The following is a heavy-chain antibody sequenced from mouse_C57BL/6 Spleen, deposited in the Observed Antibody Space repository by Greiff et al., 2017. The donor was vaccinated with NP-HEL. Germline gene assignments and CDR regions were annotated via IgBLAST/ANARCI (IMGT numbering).Heavy chain of an antibody. Sequence: EVQLVESGGGLVQPGESLKLSCESNEYEFPSHDMSWVRKTPEKRLELVAAINSDGGSTYYPDTMERRFIISRDNTKKTLYLQMSSLRSEDTALYYCARRGYYYGSSRYWYFDVWGTGTTVTVSS. D-gene: IGHD1-1*01. J-gene: IGHJ1*03. CDR1: EYEFPSHD. V-gene: IGHV5-2*01. CDR2: INSDGGST. CDR3: ARRGYYYGSSRYWYFDV.